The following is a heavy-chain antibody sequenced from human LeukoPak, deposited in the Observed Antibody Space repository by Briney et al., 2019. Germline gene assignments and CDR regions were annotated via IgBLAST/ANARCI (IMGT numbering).Heavy chain of an antibody. CDR1: GFTVSSNY. J-gene: IGHJ4*02. CDR3: ARDFGARGWFDY. CDR2: IYSGGST. D-gene: IGHD6-19*01. V-gene: IGHV3-53*01. Sequence: AGGSLRLSCAASGFTVSSNYMSWVRQAPGKGLEWVSVIYSGGSTYYADSVKGRFTISRDNAKNSLYLQMNSLRAEDTAVYYCARDFGARGWFDYWGQGTLVTVSS.